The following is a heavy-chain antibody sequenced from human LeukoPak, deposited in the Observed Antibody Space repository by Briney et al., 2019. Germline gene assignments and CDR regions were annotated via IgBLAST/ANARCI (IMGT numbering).Heavy chain of an antibody. Sequence: ASVKVSCKASGYTFTGYYMHWVRQAPGQGLEWMGWINPNSGGTNYAQKFQGRVTMTRDTSISTAYMELSRLRSEDTAVYYCARVPFPAAAGTWFRSESYYYYYYMDVWGKGTTVTISS. CDR3: ARVPFPAAAGTWFRSESYYYYYYMDV. CDR2: INPNSGGT. V-gene: IGHV1-2*02. J-gene: IGHJ6*03. D-gene: IGHD6-13*01. CDR1: GYTFTGYY.